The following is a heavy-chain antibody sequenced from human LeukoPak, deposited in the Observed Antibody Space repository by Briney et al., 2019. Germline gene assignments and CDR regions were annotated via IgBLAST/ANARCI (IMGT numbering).Heavy chain of an antibody. Sequence: PGRSLRLSRAASGFTFSSYAMHWVRQAPGKGLEWVAVISYDGSNKYYADSVKGRFTISRDNSKNTLYLQMNSLRAEDTAVYYCARDHYYDSSGYPLWYYYYYMDVWGKGTTVTVSS. V-gene: IGHV3-30*01. D-gene: IGHD3-22*01. J-gene: IGHJ6*03. CDR1: GFTFSSYA. CDR3: ARDHYYDSSGYPLWYYYYYMDV. CDR2: ISYDGSNK.